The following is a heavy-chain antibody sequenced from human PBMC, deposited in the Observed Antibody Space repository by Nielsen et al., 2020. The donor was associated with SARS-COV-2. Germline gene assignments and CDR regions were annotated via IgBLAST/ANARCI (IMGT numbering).Heavy chain of an antibody. CDR2: IKSKVDSGTT. D-gene: IGHD3-10*01. CDR1: GFTFSNPW. J-gene: IGHJ1*01. V-gene: IGHV3-15*01. Sequence: GGSLRLSCAASGFTFSNPWMNWVSQAPGKGLEWVGRIKSKVDSGTTDYAGPVKGRFTISRDDSKNTLYLQMNSLKTEDTAVYYCTTGGITMVRGVMQYWGQGTLVTVSP. CDR3: TTGGITMVRGVMQY.